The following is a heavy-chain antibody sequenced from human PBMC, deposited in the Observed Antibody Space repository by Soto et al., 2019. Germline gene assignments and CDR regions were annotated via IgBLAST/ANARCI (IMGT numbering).Heavy chain of an antibody. CDR1: GYTFTSNY. D-gene: IGHD2-21*02. V-gene: IGHV1-46*01. Sequence: QVHLVQSGAEVKKPGASVKISCTSSGYTFTSNYLHWVRQARGQGLEWMGMINPTGGSTNDAQRFRRRVTMTMDTSSSTVYMELSDLRSEDTAMYYCARGFCTTATCFVGDFWGQGTLVTVSS. CDR3: ARGFCTTATCFVGDF. CDR2: INPTGGST. J-gene: IGHJ4*02.